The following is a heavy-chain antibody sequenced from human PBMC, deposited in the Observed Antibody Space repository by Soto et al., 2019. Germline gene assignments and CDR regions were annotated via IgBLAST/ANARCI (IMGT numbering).Heavy chain of an antibody. D-gene: IGHD3-10*01. CDR1: GFTFSSYS. CDR3: AISSGSGYVPHY. Sequence: EVQLVESGGGLVKPGGSLRLSCAASGFTFSSYSMNWVRQAPGKGLEWVSSINSGSTYIYYADSVKGRFAISRDNAKNSLELEMNRLRAEDTAVYYCAISSGSGYVPHYWGQGALVTVSS. V-gene: IGHV3-21*01. J-gene: IGHJ4*02. CDR2: INSGSTYI.